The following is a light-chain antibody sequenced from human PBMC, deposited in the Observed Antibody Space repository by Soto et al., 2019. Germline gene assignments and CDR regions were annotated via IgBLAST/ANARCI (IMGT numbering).Light chain of an antibody. CDR3: QQYDNLPYT. CDR1: QDISNY. J-gene: IGKJ2*01. V-gene: IGKV1-33*01. CDR2: DAS. Sequence: DIQMTQSPSSLSASVGDRVTITCQASQDISNYLNWYQQKPGKAPKLLIYDASNLETGVPSRFSGSGSGTDFTFTISRLQPEDIATYYCQQYDNLPYTFGRGTKLEIK.